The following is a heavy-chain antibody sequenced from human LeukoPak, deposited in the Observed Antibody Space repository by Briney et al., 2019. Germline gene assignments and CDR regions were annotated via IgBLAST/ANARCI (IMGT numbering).Heavy chain of an antibody. CDR3: AKDIVVVTAILFDY. D-gene: IGHD2-21*02. Sequence: GGSLRLSCAASGFTFSSYAMSWVRHAPGKGLEWGSAISGSGGSTYYADSVKGRFPISRDNSKNKLYLQMNSLRAEDTAVYYCAKDIVVVTAILFDYWGQGTLVTVSS. J-gene: IGHJ4*02. CDR1: GFTFSSYA. CDR2: ISGSGGST. V-gene: IGHV3-23*01.